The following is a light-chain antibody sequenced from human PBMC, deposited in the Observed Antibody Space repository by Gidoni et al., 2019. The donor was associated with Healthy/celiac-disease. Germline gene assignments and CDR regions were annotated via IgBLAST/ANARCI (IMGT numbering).Light chain of an antibody. CDR1: SSDVGGYNY. CDR2: EVS. CDR3: SSYAGSTPVV. V-gene: IGLV2-8*01. J-gene: IGLJ2*01. Sequence: SASGSPGQSVTISCTGTSSDVGGYNYVSWYQQHPGKAPTLMIYEVSKRPSGVPDRFSGSKSGNTASLTVSGLQAEDEADYYCSSYAGSTPVVFGGGTKLTVL.